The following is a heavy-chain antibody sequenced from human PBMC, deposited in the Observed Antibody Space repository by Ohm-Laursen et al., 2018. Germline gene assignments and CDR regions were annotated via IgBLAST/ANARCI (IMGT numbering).Heavy chain of an antibody. CDR3: ARNTMAFDY. D-gene: IGHD3-10*01. Sequence: SLRLSCAASGFTFSDYSMNWVRQVPGKGLEWVSYISSSGTTVYSADSVKGRLTISKDNAKNSLYLQMNSLRAEDTAVYYCARNTMAFDYWGQGTLVTVSS. J-gene: IGHJ4*02. CDR2: ISSSGTTV. V-gene: IGHV3-48*04. CDR1: GFTFSDYS.